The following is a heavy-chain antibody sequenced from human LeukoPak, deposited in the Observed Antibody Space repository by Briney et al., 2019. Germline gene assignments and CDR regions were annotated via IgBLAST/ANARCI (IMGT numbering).Heavy chain of an antibody. CDR3: AGDDPHCSGGSCYGL. D-gene: IGHD2-15*01. CDR1: GYTFTSYY. Sequence: ASVKVSCKASGYTFTSYYMHWVRQAPGQGLEWMGIINPSGGSTSYAQKFQGRVTMTRDMSTSTVYMELSSLRSEDTAVYYCAGDDPHCSGGSCYGLWGQGTLVTVSS. J-gene: IGHJ4*02. CDR2: INPSGGST. V-gene: IGHV1-46*01.